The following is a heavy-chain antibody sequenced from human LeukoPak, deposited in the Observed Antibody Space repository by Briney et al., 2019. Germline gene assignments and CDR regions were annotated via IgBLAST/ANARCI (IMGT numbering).Heavy chain of an antibody. D-gene: IGHD6-6*01. CDR1: GFTFSSYG. CDR3: ARAGGAARSPH. CDR2: ISYDGSNK. J-gene: IGHJ4*02. V-gene: IGHV3-30*03. Sequence: GRSLRLSCAASGFTFSSYGMHWVRQAPGKGLEWVAVISYDGSNKYYADSVKGRFTISRDNSKNTLYLQMNSLRAEDTAVYYCARAGGAARSPHWGQGTLVTVSS.